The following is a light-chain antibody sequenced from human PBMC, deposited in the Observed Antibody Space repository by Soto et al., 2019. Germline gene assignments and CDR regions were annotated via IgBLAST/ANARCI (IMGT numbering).Light chain of an antibody. CDR1: QGISSY. Sequence: DIQLTQSPSFLSASVGDRVTITCRASQGISSYLAWYQQTPGKAPKLLIYASSTLQSGVPSRFSGGGYGTEFTLTISSLQPEDFATYYCQQLNTFPVTFGQGTRLDI. CDR3: QQLNTFPVT. J-gene: IGKJ5*01. CDR2: ASS. V-gene: IGKV1-9*01.